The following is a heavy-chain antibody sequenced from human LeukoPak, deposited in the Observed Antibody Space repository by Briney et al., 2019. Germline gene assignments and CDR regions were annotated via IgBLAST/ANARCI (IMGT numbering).Heavy chain of an antibody. D-gene: IGHD6-13*01. CDR2: INHSGST. Sequence: PSETLSLTCAVYGGSFSGYYWSWIRQPPGKGLEWIGEINHSGSTNYNPSLKSRVTISVDTSKNQFSLKLSSVTAADTAVYYCASSPLGASRVYFDYWGQGTLVTVSS. CDR3: ASSPLGASRVYFDY. V-gene: IGHV4-34*01. J-gene: IGHJ4*02. CDR1: GGSFSGYY.